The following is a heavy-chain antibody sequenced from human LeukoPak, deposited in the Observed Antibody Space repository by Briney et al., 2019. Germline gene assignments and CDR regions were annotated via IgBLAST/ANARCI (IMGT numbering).Heavy chain of an antibody. CDR3: ARDKQWLLDY. V-gene: IGHV3-48*04. Sequence: PGGSLRLSCAASGFTFSRYSMNWVRQAPGKGLEWISYISSSSSTIYYADSVKGRFTISRDNAKNSLYLQMNSLRAEDTAVYYCARDKQWLLDYWGQGTLVTVSS. CDR1: GFTFSRYS. J-gene: IGHJ4*02. D-gene: IGHD6-19*01. CDR2: ISSSSSTI.